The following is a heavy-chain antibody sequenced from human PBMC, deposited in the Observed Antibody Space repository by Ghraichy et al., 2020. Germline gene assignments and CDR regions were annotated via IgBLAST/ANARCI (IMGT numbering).Heavy chain of an antibody. D-gene: IGHD6-6*01. CDR3: ARDGSSSSAQDVATIQNYYYYGMDV. CDR1: GGSISSSNW. V-gene: IGHV4-4*02. Sequence: SETLSLTCAVSGGSISSSNWWSWVRQPPGKGLEWIGEIYHSGSTNYNPSLKSRVTISVDKSKNQFSLKLSSVTAADTAVYYCARDGSSSSAQDVATIQNYYYYGMDVWGQGTTVTVSS. J-gene: IGHJ6*02. CDR2: IYHSGST.